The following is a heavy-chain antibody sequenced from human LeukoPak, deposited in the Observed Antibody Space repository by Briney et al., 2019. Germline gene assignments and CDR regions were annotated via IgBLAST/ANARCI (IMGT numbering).Heavy chain of an antibody. D-gene: IGHD4-11*01. CDR1: GFTFSSYA. Sequence: GGSLRLSCAASGFTFSSYAMHWVRQAPGKGLEWVAVISYDGSNKYYADSVKGRFTISRDNSKNTLYLQMNSLRAEDTAVYYCARDPTVKDGSDIWGQGTMATVSS. CDR2: ISYDGSNK. J-gene: IGHJ3*02. V-gene: IGHV3-30-3*01. CDR3: ARDPTVKDGSDI.